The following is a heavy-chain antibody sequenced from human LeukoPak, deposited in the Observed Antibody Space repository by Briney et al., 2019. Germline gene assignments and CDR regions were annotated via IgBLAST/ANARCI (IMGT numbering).Heavy chain of an antibody. CDR2: ISYDGSNK. D-gene: IGHD3-22*01. J-gene: IGHJ3*02. Sequence: PGRSLRLSCAASGFTFSSYAMHWVRQAPGKGLEWVAVISYDGSNKYYADSVKGRFTISRDNSENTLYLQMNSLRAEDTAVYYCARAPTYYYDSSGYYPDAFDIWGQGTMVTVSS. CDR3: ARAPTYYYDSSGYYPDAFDI. CDR1: GFTFSSYA. V-gene: IGHV3-30-3*01.